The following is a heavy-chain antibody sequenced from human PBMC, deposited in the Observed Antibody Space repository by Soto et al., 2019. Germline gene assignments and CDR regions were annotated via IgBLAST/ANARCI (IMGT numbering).Heavy chain of an antibody. CDR1: GGSFSGYY. V-gene: IGHV4-34*01. Sequence: SETLSLTCAVYGGSFSGYYWSWIRQPPGKGLEWIGEINHSGSTNYNPSLKSRVTISVDTSKNQFSLKLSSVTAADTAVYYCARGCRSGYSGSDSRYGMDVWGQGTTVTVSS. D-gene: IGHD5-12*01. CDR3: ARGCRSGYSGSDSRYGMDV. J-gene: IGHJ6*02. CDR2: INHSGST.